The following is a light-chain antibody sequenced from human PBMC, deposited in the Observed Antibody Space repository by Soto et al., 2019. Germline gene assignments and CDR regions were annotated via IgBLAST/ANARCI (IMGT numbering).Light chain of an antibody. CDR2: DVS. V-gene: IGLV2-14*03. CDR1: SSDVGGYNY. J-gene: IGLJ3*02. Sequence: QSVLTQPASVSESPGQSITISCTGTSSDVGGYNYVSWYQQHPGKAPKLMIYDVSNRPSGVSNRFSGSKSGNTASLAISGHQAEDEADYYCSSFAINSNWVFGGGTKLTVL. CDR3: SSFAINSNWV.